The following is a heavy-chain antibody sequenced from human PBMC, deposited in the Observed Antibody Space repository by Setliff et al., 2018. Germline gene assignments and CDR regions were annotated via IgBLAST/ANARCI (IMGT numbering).Heavy chain of an antibody. Sequence: ASVKVSCKASGYTFSNYDINWVRQGTGQGLEWMGWMNPNSGNTGYAQKFQGRVTMTRNTSISTVYMELTSLRYEDMAVYYCARGLRQDRSNSDVFDIWGQGAVVTVSS. J-gene: IGHJ3*02. CDR3: ARGLRQDRSNSDVFDI. CDR2: MNPNSGNT. V-gene: IGHV1-8*02. D-gene: IGHD4-4*01. CDR1: GYTFSNYD.